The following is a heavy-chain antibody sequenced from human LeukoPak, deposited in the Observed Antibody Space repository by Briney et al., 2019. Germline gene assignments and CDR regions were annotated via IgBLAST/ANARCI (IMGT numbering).Heavy chain of an antibody. Sequence: PGGSLRLSCAASGFTFSSYSMNWVRQAPGKGLEWVSYISSSGSTIYYADSVKGRFTISRDNAKNSLYLQMNSLRAEDTAVYYCARVAYSSSWYDYYYMDVWGKGTTVTISS. V-gene: IGHV3-48*04. CDR2: ISSSGSTI. CDR1: GFTFSSYS. J-gene: IGHJ6*03. D-gene: IGHD6-13*01. CDR3: ARVAYSSSWYDYYYMDV.